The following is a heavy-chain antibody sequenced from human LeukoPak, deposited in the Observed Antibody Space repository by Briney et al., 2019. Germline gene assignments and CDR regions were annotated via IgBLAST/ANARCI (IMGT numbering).Heavy chain of an antibody. Sequence: GGSLRLSCAASGFTFSTYAMSLVRQAPGKGLEWVSAISGSGGSTYYADSVKGRFTISRDNSKNTLYLQMNSLRAEDTAVYYCAKSAVRRMVRGVIFDYWGQGTLVTVSS. CDR3: AKSAVRRMVRGVIFDY. V-gene: IGHV3-23*01. J-gene: IGHJ4*02. CDR1: GFTFSTYA. CDR2: ISGSGGST. D-gene: IGHD3-10*01.